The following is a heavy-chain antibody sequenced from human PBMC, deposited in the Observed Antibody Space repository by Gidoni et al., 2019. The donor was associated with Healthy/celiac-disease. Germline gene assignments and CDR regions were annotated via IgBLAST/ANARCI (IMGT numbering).Heavy chain of an antibody. J-gene: IGHJ3*02. CDR1: GFTFSSYS. V-gene: IGHV3-21*01. CDR3: ARDVGDYGGNSDAFDI. CDR2: ISSSSSYI. D-gene: IGHD4-17*01. Sequence: EVQLVESGGGLVKPGGSLRLSCAASGFTFSSYSMNWVRQAPGKGLGWVSSISSSSSYIYYADSVKGRFTISRDNAKNSLYLQTNSLRAEDTAVYYCARDVGDYGGNSDAFDIWGQGTMVTVSS.